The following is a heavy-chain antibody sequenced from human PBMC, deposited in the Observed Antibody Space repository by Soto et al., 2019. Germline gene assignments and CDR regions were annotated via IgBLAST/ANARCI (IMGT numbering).Heavy chain of an antibody. J-gene: IGHJ5*02. CDR1: GGTFSNSA. V-gene: IGHV1-69*01. Sequence: QVQLVQSGAEVRNSGSSVKVSCRFSGGTFSNSAISWVRQAPGQGLEWIGGIVPILRIGNYAQKFKGRVTITADASTTVAYMEMNSLTSEDTAVYYCAVRPPMASMSGRSWFDPWGLGTEVIVSS. CDR3: AVRPPMASMSGRSWFDP. D-gene: IGHD6-6*01. CDR2: IVPILRIG.